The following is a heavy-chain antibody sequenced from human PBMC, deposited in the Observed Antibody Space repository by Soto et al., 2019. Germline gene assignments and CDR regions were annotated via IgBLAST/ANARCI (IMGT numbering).Heavy chain of an antibody. CDR2: IYPGDSDT. Sequence: GESLKISCKGSGYTFTNYWIGWVRQMPGKGLEWMGIIYPGDSDTKYNPSFQGQVTISADKFITTTYLRWTSLKASDTAIYYCAASIFYYGMDVGGQGTTVTVSS. J-gene: IGHJ6*02. CDR3: AASIFYYGMDV. V-gene: IGHV5-51*01. CDR1: GYTFTNYW.